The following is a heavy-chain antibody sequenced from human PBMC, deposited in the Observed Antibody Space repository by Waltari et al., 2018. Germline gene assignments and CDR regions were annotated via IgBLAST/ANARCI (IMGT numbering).Heavy chain of an antibody. J-gene: IGHJ4*02. CDR2: ISSSSSTL. D-gene: IGHD2-8*02. Sequence: EVQLVESGGGLIQPGGSLRLSCAASGFTFGPNSMIWVPPAPGKGLEWVSYISSSSSTLYYADSVKGRFTISRDNAKNSLYLQMNSLRAEDTAVYYCARGYSTGRSGFDYWGQGTLVTVSS. CDR1: GFTFGPNS. V-gene: IGHV3-48*01. CDR3: ARGYSTGRSGFDY.